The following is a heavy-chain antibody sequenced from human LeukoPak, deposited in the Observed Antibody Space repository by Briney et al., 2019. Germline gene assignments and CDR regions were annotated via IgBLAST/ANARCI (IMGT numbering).Heavy chain of an antibody. CDR1: GGSINITNW. CDR2: IHHTGGT. J-gene: IGHJ3*02. V-gene: IGHV4-4*02. CDR3: AREHIAADTRDAFDI. Sequence: SGTLSLTCAVSGGSINITNWWSWVRQPPGKGLEWIGEIHHTGGTNCNPSLKSRVTISLEKSKNQFSVKLSSVTAADTAAYYCAREHIAADTRDAFDIWGQGTMVTVSS. D-gene: IGHD6-13*01.